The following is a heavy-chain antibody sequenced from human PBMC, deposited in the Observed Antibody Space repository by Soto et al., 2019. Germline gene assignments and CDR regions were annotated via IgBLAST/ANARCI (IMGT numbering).Heavy chain of an antibody. Sequence: GGWLRLSGVPSVFSFRNYAMSWVRQAPGKGLERVSVISGSHGGTYYADSVKGRFTISRDNSKNTLYLQMNSLSAEDTAVYYCAKDRERDAWYEDYWGQGTLVTVSS. CDR3: AKDRERDAWYEDY. CDR1: VFSFRNYA. J-gene: IGHJ4*02. V-gene: IGHV3-23*01. CDR2: ISGSHGGT. D-gene: IGHD6-13*01.